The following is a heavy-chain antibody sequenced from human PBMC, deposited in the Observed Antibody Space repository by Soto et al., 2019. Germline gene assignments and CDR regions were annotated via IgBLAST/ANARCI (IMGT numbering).Heavy chain of an antibody. V-gene: IGHV3-48*01. CDR3: ARIVVVPVDAFDI. D-gene: IGHD2-2*01. J-gene: IGHJ3*02. Sequence: GGSLRLSCAASGFTFSSYSMNWVRQAPGKGLEWVSYISSSSSTIYYADSVKGRFTISRDNAKNSLYLQMNSLRAEDTAVYYCARIVVVPVDAFDIWGQGTMVTVS. CDR2: ISSSSSTI. CDR1: GFTFSSYS.